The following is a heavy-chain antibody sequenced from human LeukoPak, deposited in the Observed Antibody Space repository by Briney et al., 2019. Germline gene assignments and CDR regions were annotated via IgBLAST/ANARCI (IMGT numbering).Heavy chain of an antibody. V-gene: IGHV3-48*01. CDR2: ISSSSRTI. J-gene: IGHJ4*02. Sequence: PGGSLRLSCAASGFTFSNYAMNWVRQAPGKGLEWVSYISSSSRTIYYADSVKGRFTISRDNAKDSVYLQMNSLRAEDTAVYLCAKAEPASGYDYWGQGTLVTVSS. CDR3: AKAEPASGYDY. CDR1: GFTFSNYA. D-gene: IGHD1-14*01.